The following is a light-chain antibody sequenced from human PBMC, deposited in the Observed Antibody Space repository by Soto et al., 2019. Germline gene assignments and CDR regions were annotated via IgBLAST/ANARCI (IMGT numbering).Light chain of an antibody. CDR1: NSNIGKNS. J-gene: IGLJ7*01. CDR2: SDT. V-gene: IGLV1-44*01. Sequence: QSVLSQEPSVSGTPGQRVAMACSGGNSNIGKNSVNWYRQVPGTALQLLIYSDTLRSFGIPDRFSASQSDTSASLAIGGLQSDDEALYFCAAWADSLNGLVFGGGTQLTVL. CDR3: AAWADSLNGLV.